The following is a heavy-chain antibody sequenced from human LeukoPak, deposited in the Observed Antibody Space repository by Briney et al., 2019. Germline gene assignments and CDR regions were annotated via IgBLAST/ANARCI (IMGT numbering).Heavy chain of an antibody. CDR1: GGSFNGYY. CDR3: ARDRYYYDSSGYGLWFDP. J-gene: IGHJ5*02. V-gene: IGHV4-34*01. CDR2: INHSGST. Sequence: SETLSLTCAVYGGSFNGYYWSWIRQPPGKGLEWIGEINHSGSTNYNPSLKSRVTISVDTSKNQFSLKLSSVTAADTAVYYCARDRYYYDSSGYGLWFDPWGQGTLVTVSS. D-gene: IGHD3-22*01.